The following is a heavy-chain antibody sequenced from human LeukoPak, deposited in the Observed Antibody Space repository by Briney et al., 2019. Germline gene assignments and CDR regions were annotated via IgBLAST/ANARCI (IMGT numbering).Heavy chain of an antibody. J-gene: IGHJ4*02. Sequence: PSETLSLTCTVSGGSISSYYWSRIRQPPGKGLEWIGYIYYSGSTNYNPSLKSRVTISVDTSKNQFSLKLSSVTAADTAVYYCARDLTDGYFDYWGQGTLVTVSS. CDR1: GGSISSYY. CDR2: IYYSGST. D-gene: IGHD7-27*01. CDR3: ARDLTDGYFDY. V-gene: IGHV4-59*01.